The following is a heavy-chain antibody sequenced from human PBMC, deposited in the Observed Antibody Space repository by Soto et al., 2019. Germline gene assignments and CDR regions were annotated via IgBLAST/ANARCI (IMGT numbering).Heavy chain of an antibody. D-gene: IGHD2-2*01. V-gene: IGHV3-53*04. Sequence: SGGSLRLSCAASGFTVSSNYMSWVRQAPGKGLEWVSVIYSGGSTYYADSVKGRFTISRHNSKNTLYLQMNSLRAEDTAVYYCASLVSNYYCYMDVWGHGTLVTVSS. CDR2: IYSGGST. CDR1: GFTVSSNY. J-gene: IGHJ6*03. CDR3: ASLVSNYYCYMDV.